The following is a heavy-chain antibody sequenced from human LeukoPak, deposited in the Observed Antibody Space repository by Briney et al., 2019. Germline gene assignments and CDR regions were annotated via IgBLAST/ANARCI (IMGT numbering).Heavy chain of an antibody. Sequence: SETLSLTCAVYGGSFSGYYWSWIRQPPGKGLEWIGEINHSGSTNYNPSLKSRVTISVDTSKNQFSLKLSSVTAADTAVCYCVAGTTRRLDGYWGQGTLVTVSS. J-gene: IGHJ4*02. CDR1: GGSFSGYY. CDR3: VAGTTRRLDGY. CDR2: INHSGST. V-gene: IGHV4-34*01. D-gene: IGHD1-14*01.